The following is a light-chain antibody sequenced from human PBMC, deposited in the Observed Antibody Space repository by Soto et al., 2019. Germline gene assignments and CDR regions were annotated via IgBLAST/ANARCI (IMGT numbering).Light chain of an antibody. CDR3: QQYNNWPPIP. J-gene: IGKJ5*01. CDR2: DTS. V-gene: IGKV3-15*01. Sequence: IVVTQSTDPLSVSPGEIATLSCRASQSVSIKLAWYQQKPGQAPRPLIYDTSTRATGIPARFSGSGSGTEFTLTISSLQSEDFVVYYCQQYNNWPPIPFGQGTRLAI. CDR1: QSVSIK.